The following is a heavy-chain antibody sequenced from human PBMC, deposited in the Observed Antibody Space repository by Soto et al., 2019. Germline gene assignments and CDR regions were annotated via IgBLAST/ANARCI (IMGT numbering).Heavy chain of an antibody. CDR2: IYYSGSA. J-gene: IGHJ4*02. CDR3: GRSVAKQLDFDY. V-gene: IGHV4-59*01. D-gene: IGHD6-6*01. Sequence: PSETLTLTCTVSGGTISSYYWSWIRQPPGKGLEWIGYIYYSGSANYNPSPKSRVTTSADTTKNQFFLQLSYVTAADTAADYYGRSVAKQLDFDYWGQGTLVTVSS. CDR1: GGTISSYY.